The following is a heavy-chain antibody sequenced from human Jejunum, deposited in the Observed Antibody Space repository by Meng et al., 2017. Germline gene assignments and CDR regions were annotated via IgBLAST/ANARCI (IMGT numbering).Heavy chain of an antibody. CDR2: ISTDGSYA. Sequence: LGEAGGGLVQPGGFRSCSCTALGFTFSTYWMHWVRQAPGKGLVWVSRISTDGSYATYADSVKGRFTISRDNAKSTLYLEMNSLRAEDAAVYYCARDNDWVVWDYWGRGTLVTVSS. D-gene: IGHD1-1*01. CDR1: GFTFSTYW. V-gene: IGHV3-74*01. CDR3: ARDNDWVVWDY. J-gene: IGHJ4*01.